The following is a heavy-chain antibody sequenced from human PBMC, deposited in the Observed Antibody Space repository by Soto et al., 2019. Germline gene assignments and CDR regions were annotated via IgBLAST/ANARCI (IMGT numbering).Heavy chain of an antibody. D-gene: IGHD6-13*01. CDR2: IYSGGSA. J-gene: IGHJ6*02. CDR3: AKVLEQQLVLGAYYYYGLDV. CDR1: GFTVSSNY. V-gene: IGHV3-66*01. Sequence: GGSLRLSCAASGFTVSSNYMSWVRQAPGKGLEWVSVIYSGGSAYYADSVKGRFTISRDNSKNTLYLQMNSLRAEDTAVYYCAKVLEQQLVLGAYYYYGLDVWGQGTTVTVSS.